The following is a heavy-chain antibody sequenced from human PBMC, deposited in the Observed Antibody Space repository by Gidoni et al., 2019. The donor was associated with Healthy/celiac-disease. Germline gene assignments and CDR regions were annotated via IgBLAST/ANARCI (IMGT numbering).Heavy chain of an antibody. CDR1: GFTFSSYP. D-gene: IGHD5-18*01. V-gene: IGHV3-23*01. CDR2: ISGSGGST. Sequence: EVQLLESGGGLVQPGGSLRLSCAASGFTFSSYPMSWVRQAPGKGLELVSAISGSGGSTYYADSVKGRFTISRDNSQNTLYLQMNSLRAEDTAVYYCAKPIYSYGYEGLDYWGQGTLVTVSS. J-gene: IGHJ4*02. CDR3: AKPIYSYGYEGLDY.